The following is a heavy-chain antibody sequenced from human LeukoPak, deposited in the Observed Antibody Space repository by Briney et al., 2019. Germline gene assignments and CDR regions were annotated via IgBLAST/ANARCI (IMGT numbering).Heavy chain of an antibody. J-gene: IGHJ6*03. V-gene: IGHV3-11*04. CDR3: ARYYDFWSGYSVSGYYYMDV. Sequence: PGGSLRLSCAASGFTFSDYYVSWIRQAPGKGLEWVSYISSSGSTIYYADSVKGRFTISRDNAKNSLYLQMNSLRAEDTAVYYCARYYDFWSGYSVSGYYYMDVWGKGTTVTVSS. CDR2: ISSSGSTI. D-gene: IGHD3-3*01. CDR1: GFTFSDYY.